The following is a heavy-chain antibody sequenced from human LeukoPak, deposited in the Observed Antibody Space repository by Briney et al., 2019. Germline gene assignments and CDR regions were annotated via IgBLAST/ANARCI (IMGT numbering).Heavy chain of an antibody. Sequence: GRSLRLSCAASGFTFDDYAMHWVRQAPGKGLEWVSGISWNSGSIGCADSVKGRFTISRDNAKNSLYLQMNSLRAEDTALYYCAKGVQGYPIDYWGQGTLVTVSS. V-gene: IGHV3-9*01. CDR2: ISWNSGSI. D-gene: IGHD5-18*01. CDR3: AKGVQGYPIDY. J-gene: IGHJ4*02. CDR1: GFTFDDYA.